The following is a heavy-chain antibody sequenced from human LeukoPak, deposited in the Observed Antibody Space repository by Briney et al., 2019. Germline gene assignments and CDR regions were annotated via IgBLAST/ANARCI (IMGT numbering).Heavy chain of an antibody. CDR3: AREAVAARTSYYFDY. CDR1: GFTVSSNY. D-gene: IGHD6-6*01. V-gene: IGHV3-53*01. Sequence: QPGGSLRLSCAASGFTVSSNYMSWVRQAPGKGLEWVSVIYSGGSTYYADSVKGRFTISRDNSKNTLYLQMNSLRAEDTAVYYCAREAVAARTSYYFDYWGQGTLVTVSP. J-gene: IGHJ4*02. CDR2: IYSGGST.